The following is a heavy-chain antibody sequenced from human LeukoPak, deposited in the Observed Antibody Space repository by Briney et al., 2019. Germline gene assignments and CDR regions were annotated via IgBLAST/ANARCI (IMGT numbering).Heavy chain of an antibody. J-gene: IGHJ6*02. CDR2: IYSGGST. V-gene: IGHV3-66*04. CDR3: ASQFRQTPAAIPDYYYGMDV. D-gene: IGHD2-2*02. Sequence: PGGSLRLSCAASGFTVSSNYMSWVRQAPGKGLEWVSVIYSGGSTYYADSVKGRFTISRDNSKNTLYLQMNSLRAEDTAVYYCASQFRQTPAAIPDYYYGMDVWGQGTTVTVSS. CDR1: GFTVSSNY.